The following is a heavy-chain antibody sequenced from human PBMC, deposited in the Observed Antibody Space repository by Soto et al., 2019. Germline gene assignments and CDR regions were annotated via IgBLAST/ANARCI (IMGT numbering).Heavy chain of an antibody. CDR2: INVGNGNT. CDR3: AREKWGSGSRWLDP. D-gene: IGHD6-19*01. J-gene: IGHJ5*02. V-gene: IGHV1-3*01. Sequence: ASVKVSCKASGYIFSNYAIHWVRQAPGQRLEWMGWINVGNGNTKYSQNFQGRVTINQDTSASTAYMELSSLTSEDTAVYYCAREKWGSGSRWLDPWGQGTLVTVSS. CDR1: GYIFSNYA.